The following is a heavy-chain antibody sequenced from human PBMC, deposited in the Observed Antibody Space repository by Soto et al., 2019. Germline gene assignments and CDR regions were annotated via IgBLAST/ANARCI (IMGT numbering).Heavy chain of an antibody. J-gene: IGHJ2*01. CDR2: INHSGST. Sequence: PSETLSLTCAVYGGSFSGYYWSWIRQPPGKGLEWIGEINHSGSTNYNPSLKSRVTISVDTSKNQFSLKLSSVTAADTAVYYCASNPDYGGNSGWYFDLWGRGTLVTVSS. CDR3: ASNPDYGGNSGWYFDL. V-gene: IGHV4-34*01. CDR1: GGSFSGYY. D-gene: IGHD4-17*01.